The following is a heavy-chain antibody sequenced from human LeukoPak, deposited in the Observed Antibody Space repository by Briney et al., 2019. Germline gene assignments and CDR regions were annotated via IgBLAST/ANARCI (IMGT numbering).Heavy chain of an antibody. Sequence: GGSLRLSCASSGFTFNAFNMNWFRQAPGKGLEWVSSINSGGDYKYYADSVKGRFTTSRDNAKNSLSLQLNTLRVEDTAIYYCARGHYDVLASSYKWTPDYWGQGTLVTVSS. D-gene: IGHD3-9*01. CDR2: INSGGDYK. CDR1: GFTFNAFN. V-gene: IGHV3-21*01. CDR3: ARGHYDVLASSYKWTPDY. J-gene: IGHJ4*02.